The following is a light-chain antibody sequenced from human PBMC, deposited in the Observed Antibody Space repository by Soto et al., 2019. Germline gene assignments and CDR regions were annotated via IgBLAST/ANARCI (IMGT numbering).Light chain of an antibody. CDR2: GAS. Sequence: EIVMAQPPATLSVSPGERATLTCRASQSVSSNLAWYQQKPGQAPRLLIYGASTRATGIPARFSGSGSGTEFTLTISRLQSEDFAVYYCQQYNNWPWTFGQGTKV. CDR1: QSVSSN. V-gene: IGKV3-15*01. CDR3: QQYNNWPWT. J-gene: IGKJ1*01.